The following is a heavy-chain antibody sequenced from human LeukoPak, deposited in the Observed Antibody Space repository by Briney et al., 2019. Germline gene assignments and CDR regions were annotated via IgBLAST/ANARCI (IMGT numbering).Heavy chain of an antibody. CDR1: KFTFSTSA. J-gene: IGHJ3*02. V-gene: IGHV3-30*02. D-gene: IGHD2-2*01. CDR2: IRHDESNN. Sequence: GGSLRLACAAPKFTFSTSALSWVRQAPGKGLEWVAFIRHDESNNYYADSVKGRFTISRDTSNNTLYLQLNSLRAEDTAVYYCAKDLTPAASGRAFDIWGQGTMVTVSS. CDR3: AKDLTPAASGRAFDI.